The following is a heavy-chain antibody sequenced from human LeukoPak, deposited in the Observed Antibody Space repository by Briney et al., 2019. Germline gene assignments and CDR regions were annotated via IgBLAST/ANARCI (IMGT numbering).Heavy chain of an antibody. CDR3: TRAGGIVVVCNYYFYGMDV. J-gene: IGHJ6*02. Sequence: PGGSLRLSCAASGFTFSSYGMHWVRQAPGKGLEWVAVISYDGSNKYYADSVKGRFTISRDNSKNTLYLQMNSLRAEDTAVLHWTRAGGIVVVCNYYFYGMDVWGQGTTVTVSS. D-gene: IGHD6-19*01. CDR1: GFTFSSYG. CDR2: ISYDGSNK. V-gene: IGHV3-30*03.